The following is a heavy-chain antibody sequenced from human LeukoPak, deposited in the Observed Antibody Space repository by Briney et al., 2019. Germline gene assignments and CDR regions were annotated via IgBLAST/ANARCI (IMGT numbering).Heavy chain of an antibody. V-gene: IGHV3-23*01. J-gene: IGHJ4*02. CDR2: ISGSGGRT. Sequence: GGSLRLSCAASGFTFSSCGMSWVRQTPGKGLEWVSGISGSGGRTYQADSVKGRFTISRDNSKNTLYLQMSSLRAEDTAVYYCAKSPTDYGDDLFDRWGQGTLVTVSS. CDR1: GFTFSSCG. D-gene: IGHD4-17*01. CDR3: AKSPTDYGDDLFDR.